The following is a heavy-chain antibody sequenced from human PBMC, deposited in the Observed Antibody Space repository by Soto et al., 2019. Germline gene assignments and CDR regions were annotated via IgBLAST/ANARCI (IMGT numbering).Heavy chain of an antibody. Sequence: PSETLPLTCAVSGGSISSGGYSWSWIRQPPGEGLEWIGYIYHSGSTYYNPSLKSRVTISVDRSKNQFSLKLSSVTAADTAVYYCARGNVVAIDYWGQGTLVTVSS. J-gene: IGHJ4*02. CDR2: IYHSGST. CDR1: GGSISSGGYS. CDR3: ARGNVVAIDY. V-gene: IGHV4-30-2*01. D-gene: IGHD2-21*01.